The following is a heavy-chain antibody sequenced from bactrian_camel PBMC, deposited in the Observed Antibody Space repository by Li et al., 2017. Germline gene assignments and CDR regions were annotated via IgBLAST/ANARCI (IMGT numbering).Heavy chain of an antibody. CDR1: AYIASHYC. V-gene: IGHV3S53*01. CDR2: MDKNGST. Sequence: VQLVESGGGSVQAGGSLRLSCAASAYIASHYCTGWFRQAPGTEREGVAAMDKNGSTMYANSVKGRATISKDNAKNTLALQMNSLQPEDTGAYYCAAKRYGGMMCTLQVEFNYWGQGTQVTV. D-gene: IGHD6*01. J-gene: IGHJ4*01. CDR3: AAKRYGGMMCTLQVEFNY.